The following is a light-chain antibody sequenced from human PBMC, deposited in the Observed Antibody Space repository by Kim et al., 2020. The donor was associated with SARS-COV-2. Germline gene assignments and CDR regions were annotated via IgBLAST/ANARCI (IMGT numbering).Light chain of an antibody. Sequence: DIQMTQSPSSLSASVGDRVTITCQASQDISNYLHWYQQKPGKAPKLLIYDASNLETGVPSRFSGSGSGTDFTFTISSLRPEDIATYYCQQYDNLPITFGQGTRLEIK. J-gene: IGKJ5*01. CDR3: QQYDNLPIT. CDR1: QDISNY. CDR2: DAS. V-gene: IGKV1-33*01.